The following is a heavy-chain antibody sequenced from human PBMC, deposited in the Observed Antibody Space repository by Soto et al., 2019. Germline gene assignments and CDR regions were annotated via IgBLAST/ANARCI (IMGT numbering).Heavy chain of an antibody. V-gene: IGHV3-21*01. CDR2: ISSSSSYI. Sequence: GSLRLSCAASGFTFSSYSMNWVRQAPGKGLEWVSSISSSSSYIYYADSVKGRFTISRDNAKNSLYLQMNSLRAEDTAVYYCARDDRGTTKNYYYMDVWGKGITVTVSS. CDR1: GFTFSSYS. D-gene: IGHD4-17*01. CDR3: ARDDRGTTKNYYYMDV. J-gene: IGHJ6*03.